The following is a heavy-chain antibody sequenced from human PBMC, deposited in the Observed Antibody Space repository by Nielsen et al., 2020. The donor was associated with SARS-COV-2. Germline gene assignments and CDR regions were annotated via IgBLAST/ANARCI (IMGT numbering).Heavy chain of an antibody. CDR3: ARGGTGGLDY. J-gene: IGHJ4*02. D-gene: IGHD1-1*01. Sequence: SETLSLTCTVSGGSISSGGYYWSWIRQHPGKGLEWIGYIYYSGSTYYNPSLKSRVTISVDTSKNQFSLKLSSVTAADTAVYYCARGGTGGLDYWGQGTLVTVSS. CDR2: IYYSGST. CDR1: GGSISSGGYY. V-gene: IGHV4-31*03.